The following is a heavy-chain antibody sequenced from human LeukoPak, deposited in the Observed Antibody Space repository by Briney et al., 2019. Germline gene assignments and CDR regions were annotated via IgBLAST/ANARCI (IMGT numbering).Heavy chain of an antibody. CDR2: IRYDGIVT. CDR3: ARANPADFNL. Sequence: GGPLRLSCVASEFTFSNYWIHWVRQPPGKGLVWVSRIRYDGIVTNYADSVESRFTISRDNAKNTVHLQMNSLRDDDTAVYYCARANPADFNLWGRGTLVTVSS. CDR1: EFTFSNYW. J-gene: IGHJ2*01. V-gene: IGHV3-74*01. D-gene: IGHD1-14*01.